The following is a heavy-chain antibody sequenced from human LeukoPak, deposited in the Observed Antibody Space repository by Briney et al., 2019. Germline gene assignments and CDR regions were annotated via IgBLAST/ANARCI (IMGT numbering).Heavy chain of an antibody. CDR1: GFTFSTYT. Sequence: GGSLRLSCAASGFTFSTYTINWVRLAPGKGLKWVSSISSSSTYIYYADSVKGRFTISRDNAKNSLYLQMNSLRAEDTALYYCARDKCSGGSCYSDYWGQGTLVTVSS. D-gene: IGHD2-15*01. V-gene: IGHV3-21*01. CDR2: ISSSSTYI. CDR3: ARDKCSGGSCYSDY. J-gene: IGHJ4*02.